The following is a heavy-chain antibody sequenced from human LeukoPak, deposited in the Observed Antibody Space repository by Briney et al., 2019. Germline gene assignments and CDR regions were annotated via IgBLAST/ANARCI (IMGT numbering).Heavy chain of an antibody. CDR1: GGSFSGYY. Sequence: SSETLPLTCAVYGGSFSGYYWSWIRHPPGKGLEWIGEINHSGSTKYNPSLKSRVTISVDTSKNQFSLKLRSVTAADMAVYYCARDYGSGSYLGWFDPWGERTLVTVSS. CDR2: INHSGST. CDR3: ARDYGSGSYLGWFDP. J-gene: IGHJ5*02. V-gene: IGHV4-34*01. D-gene: IGHD3-10*01.